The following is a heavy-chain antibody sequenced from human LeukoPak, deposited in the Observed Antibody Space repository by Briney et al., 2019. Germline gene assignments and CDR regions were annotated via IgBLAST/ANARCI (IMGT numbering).Heavy chain of an antibody. Sequence: GGSLRLSCAASGFTLSTYAMSWVRQTPGKGLEWVAATSSSDAGTYHADSVRGRFTISRDNSRNTLYLQMNSLRAEDTALYYCARCDYYDSSGQLDYWGQGTLVTVSS. CDR3: ARCDYYDSSGQLDY. CDR1: GFTLSTYA. D-gene: IGHD3-22*01. J-gene: IGHJ4*02. V-gene: IGHV3-23*01. CDR2: TSSSDAGT.